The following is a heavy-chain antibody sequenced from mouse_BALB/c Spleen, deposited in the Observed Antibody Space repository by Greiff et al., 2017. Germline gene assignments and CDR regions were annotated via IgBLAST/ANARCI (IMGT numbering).Heavy chain of an antibody. D-gene: IGHD2-3*01. CDR2: ISDGGSYT. Sequence: EVQVVESGGGLVKPGGSLKLSCAASGFTFSDYYMYWVRQTPEKRLEWVATISDGGSYTYYPDSVKGRFTISRDNAKNNLYLQMSSLKSEDTAMYYCARDIPMTGFYAMDYWGQGTSVTVSS. J-gene: IGHJ4*01. CDR1: GFTFSDYY. V-gene: IGHV5-4*02. CDR3: ARDIPMTGFYAMDY.